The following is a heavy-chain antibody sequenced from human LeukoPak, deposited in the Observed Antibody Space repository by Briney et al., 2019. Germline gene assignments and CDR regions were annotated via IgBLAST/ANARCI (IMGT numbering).Heavy chain of an antibody. J-gene: IGHJ6*02. CDR3: ARDTTVVTSGGMDV. Sequence: PSETLSLTCTVSGGSISSSSYYWGWIRQPPGKGLEWIGSIYYSGSTYYNPSLKSRVTISVDTSKNQFSLKLSSVTAADTAVYYCARDTTVVTSGGMDVWGQGTTVTVSS. CDR1: GGSISSSSYY. CDR2: IYYSGST. V-gene: IGHV4-39*07. D-gene: IGHD4-23*01.